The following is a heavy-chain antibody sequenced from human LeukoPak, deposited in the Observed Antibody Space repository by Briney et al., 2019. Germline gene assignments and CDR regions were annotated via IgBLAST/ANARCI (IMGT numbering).Heavy chain of an antibody. CDR2: VNPNSGGT. Sequence: ASVNVSCKACGCTFTGYCMHWVGLDPGHGREWIGWVNPNSGGTNYAQKFQGRVTMTRDTSTSTAYMELSRLRSDDTAVYYCARAEIVVVPAALDYWGQGTLVTVSS. CDR3: ARAEIVVVPAALDY. J-gene: IGHJ4*02. V-gene: IGHV1-2*02. D-gene: IGHD2-2*01. CDR1: GCTFTGYC.